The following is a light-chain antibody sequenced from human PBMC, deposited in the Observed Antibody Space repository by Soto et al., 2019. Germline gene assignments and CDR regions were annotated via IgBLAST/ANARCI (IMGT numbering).Light chain of an antibody. CDR2: GAS. J-gene: IGKJ5*01. Sequence: EILMTQSPATLSVSPGERVTLSCRASQSVNNKVAWYQQKPGQAPRLLIFGASTRATGIPARFSGSGSVTEFTLTISSLQSEDFAVYYCQQYNNWPPITFGQGTRLEIK. V-gene: IGKV3-15*01. CDR3: QQYNNWPPIT. CDR1: QSVNNK.